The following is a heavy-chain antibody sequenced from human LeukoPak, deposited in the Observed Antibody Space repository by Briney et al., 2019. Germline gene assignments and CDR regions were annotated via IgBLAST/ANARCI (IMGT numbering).Heavy chain of an antibody. D-gene: IGHD4-23*01. V-gene: IGHV3-21*01. CDR2: ISSSSSYI. Sequence: GGSLRLSCAASGFTFSSYSMNWVRQAPGKGLEWVSSISSSSSYIYYADSVKGRLTISGDNAKNSLYLQMNSLRAEDTAVYYCARVEVTRFDYWGQGTLVTVSS. J-gene: IGHJ4*02. CDR1: GFTFSSYS. CDR3: ARVEVTRFDY.